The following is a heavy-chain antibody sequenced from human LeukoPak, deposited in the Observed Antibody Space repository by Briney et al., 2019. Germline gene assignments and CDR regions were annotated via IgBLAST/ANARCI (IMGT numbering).Heavy chain of an antibody. CDR1: GGSFSGYY. CDR3: ARSITMVRGLNY. D-gene: IGHD3-10*01. V-gene: IGHV4-34*01. J-gene: IGHJ4*02. CDR2: INHSGST. Sequence: SETLSLTCAVYGGSFSGYYWSWIRQPPGKGLEWIGEINHSGSTNYNPSLKSRVTISVDTSKNQFSLKLSSVTAADTAVYYCARSITMVRGLNYWGQGTLVTVSS.